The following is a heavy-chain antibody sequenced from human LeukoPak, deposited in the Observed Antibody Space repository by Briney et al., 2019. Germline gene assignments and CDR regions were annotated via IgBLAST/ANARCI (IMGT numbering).Heavy chain of an antibody. V-gene: IGHV4-59*01. Sequence: SETLSLTCTVSGGSISSYYWSWIRQPPGKGLEWIGYIYYSGSTNYNPSLKSRITISVDTSKNQFSLKLSSVTAADTAVYYCARERMDYYDSSGYGYWGQGTLVTVSS. CDR3: ARERMDYYDSSGYGY. D-gene: IGHD3-22*01. CDR1: GGSISSYY. J-gene: IGHJ4*02. CDR2: IYYSGST.